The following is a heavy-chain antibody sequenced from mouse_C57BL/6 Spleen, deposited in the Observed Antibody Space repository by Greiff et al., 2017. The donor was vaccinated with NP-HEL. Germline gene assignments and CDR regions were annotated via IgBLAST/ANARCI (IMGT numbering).Heavy chain of an antibody. CDR2: IWSGGST. Sequence: VKLVESGPGLVQPSQSLSITCTVSGFSLTSYGVHWVRQSPGKGLEWLGVIWSGGSTDYNAAFLSRLSISKDNSNSKVFFKMNSLQADDTAIYYCARNSGYYGSSYNFDYWGQGTTLTVSS. D-gene: IGHD1-1*01. J-gene: IGHJ2*01. CDR1: GFSLTSYG. V-gene: IGHV2-2*01. CDR3: ARNSGYYGSSYNFDY.